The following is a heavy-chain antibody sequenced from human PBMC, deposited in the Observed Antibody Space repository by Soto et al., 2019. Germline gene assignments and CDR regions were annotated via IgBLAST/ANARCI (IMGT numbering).Heavy chain of an antibody. J-gene: IGHJ5*02. CDR3: ARVPGP. Sequence: SETLSLTCTVSGGSISSNFYYWGWIRQPPGKGLEWIGYMYNTGSTNYNPSLKSRVTISVDRSKNQFSLKLSSVTAADTAVYYCARVPGPWGQGTLVTVSS. V-gene: IGHV4-61*05. D-gene: IGHD2-2*01. CDR2: MYNTGST. CDR1: GGSISSNFYY.